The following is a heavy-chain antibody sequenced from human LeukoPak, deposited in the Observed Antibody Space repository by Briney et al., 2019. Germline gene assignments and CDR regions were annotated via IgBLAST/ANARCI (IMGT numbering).Heavy chain of an antibody. D-gene: IGHD6-13*01. Sequence: PGGSLRLSCAASGFTFSSYAMSWVRQAPGKGLEWVSAISGSSGSTYYADSVKGRFTISRDNSKNTLYLQMNSLRAEDTAVYYCAKGNSSSWYAPLDYWGQGTLVTVSS. CDR2: ISGSSGST. CDR1: GFTFSSYA. CDR3: AKGNSSSWYAPLDY. V-gene: IGHV3-23*01. J-gene: IGHJ4*02.